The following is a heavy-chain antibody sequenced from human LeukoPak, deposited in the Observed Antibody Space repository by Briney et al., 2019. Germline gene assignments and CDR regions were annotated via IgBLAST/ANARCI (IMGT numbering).Heavy chain of an antibody. CDR2: IYYSGST. CDR1: GGSISSYC. D-gene: IGHD6-19*01. J-gene: IGHJ4*02. Sequence: PSETLSLTCTVSGGSISSYCWSWIRQAPGKGLEWIGYIYYSGSTNYNPSLKSRVTTSVDTSKNQFSLKLSSVTAADTAVYYCATDDPLGWGSGGFDYWGQGTLVTVSS. CDR3: ATDDPLGWGSGGFDY. V-gene: IGHV4-59*01.